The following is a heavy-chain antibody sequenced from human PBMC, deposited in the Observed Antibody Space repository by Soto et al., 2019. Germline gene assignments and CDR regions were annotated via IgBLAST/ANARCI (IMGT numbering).Heavy chain of an antibody. J-gene: IGHJ6*04. D-gene: IGHD3-3*01. Sequence: SETLSLTCTVSGGSISSGDYYWSWIRQPPGKGLEWIGYIYYSGGTYYNPSLKSRVTISVDTSKNHLSLKLSSVTAADTAVYYCARDRRITIFGVDPYYGMDVWGKGTTVTVAS. CDR3: ARDRRITIFGVDPYYGMDV. CDR1: GGSISSGDYY. CDR2: IYYSGGT. V-gene: IGHV4-30-4*01.